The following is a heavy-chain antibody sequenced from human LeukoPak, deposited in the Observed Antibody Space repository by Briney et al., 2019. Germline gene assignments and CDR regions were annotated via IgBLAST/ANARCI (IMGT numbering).Heavy chain of an antibody. CDR1: GGSISSFY. J-gene: IGHJ4*02. CDR2: IYYNGGT. D-gene: IGHD6-6*01. CDR3: ARLVPGEVPYYFDY. V-gene: IGHV4-59*01. Sequence: SETLSLTCTVSGGSISSFYWSWIRQPPGKGLEWIAYIYYNGGTNYNPSLKSRVTISVDTSKNQFSLKLSSVTAADTAVYYCARLVPGEVPYYFDYWGQGTLVTVSS.